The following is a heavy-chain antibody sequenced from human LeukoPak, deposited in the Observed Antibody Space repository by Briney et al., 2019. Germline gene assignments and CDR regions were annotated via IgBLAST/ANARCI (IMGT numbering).Heavy chain of an antibody. V-gene: IGHV1-69*06. D-gene: IGHD5-24*01. CDR3: ARSPNAYNYYFDY. Sequence: SVKVSCKASGYTFTSYGISWVRQAPGQGLEWMGGIIPIFGSTNYAQTFQGRLTITADKSTSTASMELSSLRSEDTAVYYCARSPNAYNYYFDYWGQGTLVTVSS. J-gene: IGHJ4*02. CDR1: GYTFTSYG. CDR2: IIPIFGST.